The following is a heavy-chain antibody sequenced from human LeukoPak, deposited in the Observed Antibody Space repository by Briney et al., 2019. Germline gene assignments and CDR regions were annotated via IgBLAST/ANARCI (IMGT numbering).Heavy chain of an antibody. Sequence: PSETLSLTCTVSGGSISSSSYYWGWIRQPPGKGLEWIGYIYYSGSTNYNPSLKSRVTISVDTSKNQFSLKLSSVTAADTAVYYCARWAAARGATGGFDYWGQGTLVTVSS. CDR3: ARWAAARGATGGFDY. D-gene: IGHD1-26*01. V-gene: IGHV4-61*05. J-gene: IGHJ4*02. CDR2: IYYSGST. CDR1: GGSISSSSYY.